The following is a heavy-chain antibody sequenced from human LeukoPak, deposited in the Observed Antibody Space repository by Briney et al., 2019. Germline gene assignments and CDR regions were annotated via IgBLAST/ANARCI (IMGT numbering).Heavy chain of an antibody. CDR1: GFIFGSYG. Sequence: PGGSLRLSCAASGFIFGSYGMHWVRQAPGKGLEWVAFTPYHGVSRYYTESVKGRFTISRDNAKSTLYLQMNSLRIEDTAVYYFAKDRHGDYTSDYWGQGTLAIVSS. CDR2: TPYHGVSR. CDR3: AKDRHGDYTSDY. J-gene: IGHJ4*02. V-gene: IGHV3-30*02. D-gene: IGHD4-17*01.